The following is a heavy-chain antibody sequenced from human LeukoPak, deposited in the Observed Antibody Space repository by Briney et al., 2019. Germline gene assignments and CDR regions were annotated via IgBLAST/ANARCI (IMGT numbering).Heavy chain of an antibody. CDR2: IFSSGSA. Sequence: SETLSLTCTVSGGSISSYFWSWIRQPAGKGLEWIGRIFSSGSADYNLSLRSRVTISVDTSKNQFSLKLRSVTAADTAVYFCAGGGDSGGYYYPMFDYWGQGTLVTVSS. V-gene: IGHV4-4*07. D-gene: IGHD3-22*01. J-gene: IGHJ4*02. CDR3: AGGGDSGGYYYPMFDY. CDR1: GGSISSYF.